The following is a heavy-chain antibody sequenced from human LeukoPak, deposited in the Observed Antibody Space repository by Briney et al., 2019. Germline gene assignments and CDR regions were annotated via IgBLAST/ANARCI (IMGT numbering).Heavy chain of an antibody. D-gene: IGHD2-21*02. CDR2: MHPGNGNT. CDR3: AREGSYCVGGDCYSFDF. CDR1: GYRFISNY. V-gene: IGHV1-2*02. Sequence: ASVKVSCKASGYRFISNYIQWVRQAPGPGPQWMGWMHPGNGNTRYPEKFQGRVTMTRDTSINTAYMDLSSLTSDDTAVYYCAREGSYCVGGDCYSFDFWGQGTLVTVSS. J-gene: IGHJ4*02.